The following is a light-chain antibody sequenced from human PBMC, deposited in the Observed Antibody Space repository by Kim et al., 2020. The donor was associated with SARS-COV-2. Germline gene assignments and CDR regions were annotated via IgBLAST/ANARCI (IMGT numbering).Light chain of an antibody. J-gene: IGLJ2*01. CDR3: QAWDSRSYVV. Sequence: SCELTQPPSVSVSPGQTASITCSGDKLGDKYAYWYQQKPGQSPVVVIYQDNKRPSGIPERFSGSNSGNTATLTISGTQAMDEADYYCQAWDSRSYVVFGGGTQLTVL. CDR2: QDN. CDR1: KLGDKY. V-gene: IGLV3-1*01.